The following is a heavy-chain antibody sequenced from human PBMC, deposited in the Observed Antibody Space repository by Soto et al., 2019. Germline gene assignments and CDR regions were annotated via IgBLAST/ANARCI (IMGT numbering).Heavy chain of an antibody. V-gene: IGHV1-24*01. Sequence: ASVKVSCKVSGYTLTELSMHWVRQAPGKGLEWMGGFDPEDGETIYAQKFQGRVTMTEDTSTDTANMELSSLRSEDTAVYYCATAAGYSSGWCDYWGQETLVTVSS. CDR3: ATAAGYSSGWCDY. CDR1: GYTLTELS. J-gene: IGHJ4*02. CDR2: FDPEDGET. D-gene: IGHD6-19*01.